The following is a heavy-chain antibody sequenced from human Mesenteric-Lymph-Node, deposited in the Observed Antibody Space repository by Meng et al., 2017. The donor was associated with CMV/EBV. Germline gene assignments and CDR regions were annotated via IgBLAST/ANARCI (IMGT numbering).Heavy chain of an antibody. Sequence: TYIVSGGSVTSGPYHWGWIRQPPGKGLEWIGSASYSGDSYYNPSLKSRLTISVNTSKNHFSLKLSSVTAADTAVYYCARHEAAAPCDSWGQGTLVTVSS. CDR2: ASYSGDS. CDR1: GGSVTSGPYH. CDR3: ARHEAAAPCDS. J-gene: IGHJ4*02. D-gene: IGHD6-13*01. V-gene: IGHV4-39*01.